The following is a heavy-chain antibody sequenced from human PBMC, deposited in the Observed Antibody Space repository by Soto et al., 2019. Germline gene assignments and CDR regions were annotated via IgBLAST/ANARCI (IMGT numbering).Heavy chain of an antibody. J-gene: IGHJ4*02. CDR1: GDSISSYY. CDR2: LYYGRSA. CDR3: ALRSMAVVPEY. Sequence: QVQLQEAGPGLVKPSETLSLTCAVSGDSISSYYCMWIRQPPGKGLESIGYLYYGRSANYNPSLKSRFTLSLDTSTNQCSLTLSSMTAADTAVDYCALRSMAVVPEYWGQGTLVTVSS. V-gene: IGHV4-59*01. D-gene: IGHD3-22*01.